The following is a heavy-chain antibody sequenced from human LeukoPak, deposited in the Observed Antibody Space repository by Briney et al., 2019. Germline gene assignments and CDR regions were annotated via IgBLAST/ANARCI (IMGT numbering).Heavy chain of an antibody. CDR3: ARDQYCSSTSCYPSDY. CDR1: GFTFSSYA. CDR2: ISYDGSNK. D-gene: IGHD2-2*01. Sequence: PGGSLRLSCAASGFTFSSYAMHWVRQAPGKGLEWVAVISYDGSNKYYADSVMGRFTISRDNSKNTLYLQMNSLRAEDTAVYYCARDQYCSSTSCYPSDYWGQGTLVTVSS. V-gene: IGHV3-30*04. J-gene: IGHJ4*02.